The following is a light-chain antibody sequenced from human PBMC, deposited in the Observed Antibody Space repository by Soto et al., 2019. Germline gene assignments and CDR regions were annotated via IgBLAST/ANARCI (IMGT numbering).Light chain of an antibody. V-gene: IGLV1-51*02. CDR1: SSNIGSND. Sequence: VLTQPPSVSAAPGQKVTISCSGNSSNIGSNDVSWYQQLPGKAPKLLIYENSQRPSGIPDRFSGSKSGTPATLGITGLQTGDEADYYCGTWDSSLIALFGTGTKVTVL. CDR3: GTWDSSLIAL. J-gene: IGLJ1*01. CDR2: ENS.